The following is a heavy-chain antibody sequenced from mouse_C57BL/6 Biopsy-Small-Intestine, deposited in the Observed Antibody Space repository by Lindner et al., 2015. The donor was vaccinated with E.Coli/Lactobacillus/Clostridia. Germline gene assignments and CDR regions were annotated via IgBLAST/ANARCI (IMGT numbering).Heavy chain of an antibody. CDR1: GYTFTTYP. J-gene: IGHJ2*01. V-gene: IGHV1-47*01. CDR3: ARGGYFDS. Sequence: VQLQESGAELVKPGASVKMSCKTSGYTFTTYPIEWMKQNHGKSLEWIGNFHPYNDATKYNEKFRDKATLTVDKSSNTVYLELSRLTSDDSAVYYCARGGYFDSWGQGTTLTVSS. CDR2: FHPYNDAT.